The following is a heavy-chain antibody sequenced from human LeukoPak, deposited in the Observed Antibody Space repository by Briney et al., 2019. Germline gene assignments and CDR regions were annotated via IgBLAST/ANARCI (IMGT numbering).Heavy chain of an antibody. CDR3: ARRGGHGGSFDY. V-gene: IGHV4-59*08. CDR1: GGSIRSYY. D-gene: IGHD4-23*01. Sequence: SETLSLTCTVSGGSIRSYYWSWIRQPPGKGLEWIGYIYSSGSTDYNPSLKSRVTISVDTSKNQFSLKLSSVTAADTAVYYCARRGGHGGSFDYWGQGTLVTVSS. CDR2: IYSSGST. J-gene: IGHJ4*02.